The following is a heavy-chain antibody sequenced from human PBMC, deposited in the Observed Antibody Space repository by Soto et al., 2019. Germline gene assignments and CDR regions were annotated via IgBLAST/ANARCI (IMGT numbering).Heavy chain of an antibody. Sequence: ASVKVSCKASGYTFTNNDVSWVRQATGQGLEWMGWMNPGSGDTGYAQKFQGRVTMTRDISIATAYMELSSLRSDDTAIYYCASMATFGSLNWYDPWGQATLLTVSS. J-gene: IGHJ5*02. CDR1: GYTFTNND. D-gene: IGHD3-10*01. CDR2: MNPGSGDT. CDR3: ASMATFGSLNWYDP. V-gene: IGHV1-8*01.